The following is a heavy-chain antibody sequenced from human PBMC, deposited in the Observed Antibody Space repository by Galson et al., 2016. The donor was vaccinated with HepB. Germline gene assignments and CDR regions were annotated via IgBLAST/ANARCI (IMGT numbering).Heavy chain of an antibody. CDR2: VSYDGSKK. D-gene: IGHD3-3*02. CDR1: GFTFSRFA. Sequence: SLRLSCAASGFTFSRFAMHWVRQAPGKGLEWVAGVSYDGSKKFYSDSVGGRFTISRDNSKETLDLEIISLRPEDTAVYFCARDKLMTSFFSFYFQHWGQGTLVTASA. CDR3: ARDKLMTSFFSFYFQH. V-gene: IGHV3-30*04. J-gene: IGHJ1*01.